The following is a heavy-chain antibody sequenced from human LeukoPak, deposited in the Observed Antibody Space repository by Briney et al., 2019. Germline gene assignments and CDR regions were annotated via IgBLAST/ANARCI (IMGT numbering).Heavy chain of an antibody. CDR3: ARRQRQVPRIDY. Sequence: WETLSLTCAVYGGSFSSYSWSWVRQPPGKGLEWVGDIINSGSTNYNASLKRGFTISVATSKNQFSLKLSTVAAADPAVYYCARRQRQVPRIDYWGQGTLVTVSS. J-gene: IGHJ4*02. D-gene: IGHD6-13*01. CDR1: GGSFSSYS. CDR2: IINSGST. V-gene: IGHV4-34*12.